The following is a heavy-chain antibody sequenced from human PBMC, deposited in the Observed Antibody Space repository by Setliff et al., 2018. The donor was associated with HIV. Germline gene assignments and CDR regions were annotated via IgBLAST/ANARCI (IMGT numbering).Heavy chain of an antibody. Sequence: QTGGSLRLSCAASGLIFSSYEMNWVRQAPGKGLECISYISTRSTSTNHADSVKGRFTISRDNSKNTLYLQMNSLRAEDTAVYYCAKCGGVTCYSASWYFDYWGQGTLVTVSS. CDR3: AKCGGVTCYSASWYFDY. J-gene: IGHJ4*02. CDR2: ISTRSTST. CDR1: GLIFSSYE. D-gene: IGHD2-15*01. V-gene: IGHV3-48*01.